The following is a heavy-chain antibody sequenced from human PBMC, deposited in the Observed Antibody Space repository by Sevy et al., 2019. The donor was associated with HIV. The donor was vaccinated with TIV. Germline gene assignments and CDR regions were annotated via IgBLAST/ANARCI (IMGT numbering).Heavy chain of an antibody. Sequence: VESLKISCKGSGYSFTSYWISWVRQMPGKGLEWMGRIDPSDSYTNYSPSFQGHVTISADKSISTAYLQWSSLKASDTAVYYCARRVGIAAAGDYYYYYMDVWGKGTTVTVSS. CDR3: ARRVGIAAAGDYYYYYMDV. J-gene: IGHJ6*03. V-gene: IGHV5-10-1*01. D-gene: IGHD6-13*01. CDR2: IDPSDSYT. CDR1: GYSFTSYW.